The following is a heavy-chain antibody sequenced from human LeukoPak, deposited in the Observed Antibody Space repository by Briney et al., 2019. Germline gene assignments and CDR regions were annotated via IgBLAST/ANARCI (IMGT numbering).Heavy chain of an antibody. D-gene: IGHD6-19*01. J-gene: IGHJ4*02. CDR3: ARGHSSGWYDQYYFDH. CDR2: IKHDGSER. V-gene: IGHV3-7*01. Sequence: GGSLRLSCAASGFTFTRYWMTWVRQAPGKGLEWVANIKHDGSERDYVDSVKGRFTISRDNAKNSVYLQMNSLRAEDTAVYYCARGHSSGWYDQYYFDHWGQGTPVTVSS. CDR1: GFTFTRYW.